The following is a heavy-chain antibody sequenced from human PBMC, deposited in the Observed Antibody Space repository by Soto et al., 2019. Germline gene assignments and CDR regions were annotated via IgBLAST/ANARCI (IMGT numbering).Heavy chain of an antibody. CDR2: IWYDGSNK. V-gene: IGHV3-33*01. J-gene: IGHJ6*02. D-gene: IGHD2-15*01. Sequence: GGSLRLSCAASGFTFSSYGMHWVRQAPGKGLEWVAVIWYDGSNKYYADSVKGRFTFTRGNSKNTLFLQMNSLRAEDTAVYYCARRATEVAVNASARNYYYGMDVWGQGTTVTVSS. CDR1: GFTFSSYG. CDR3: ARRATEVAVNASARNYYYGMDV.